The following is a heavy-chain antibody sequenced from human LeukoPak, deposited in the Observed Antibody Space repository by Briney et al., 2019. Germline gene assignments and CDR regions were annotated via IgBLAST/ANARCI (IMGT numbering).Heavy chain of an antibody. CDR3: AARPHYDFWSGYLGWFDP. V-gene: IGHV1-58*02. Sequence: GASVKVSCKASGFTFTSSAMQWVRQARGQRLEWIGWIVVGSGNTNYAQKFQERVTITRDMSTSTAYMELSSLRSEDTAVYYCAARPHYDFWSGYLGWFDPWGQGTPVTVPS. CDR2: IVVGSGNT. D-gene: IGHD3-3*01. J-gene: IGHJ5*02. CDR1: GFTFTSSA.